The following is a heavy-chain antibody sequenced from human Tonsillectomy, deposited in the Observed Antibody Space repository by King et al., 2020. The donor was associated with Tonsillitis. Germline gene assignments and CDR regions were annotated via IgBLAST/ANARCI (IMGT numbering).Heavy chain of an antibody. CDR3: AKDRTVLPESGMDV. V-gene: IGHV3-9*01. CDR1: GFTFEDYA. D-gene: IGHD2-2*01. Sequence: VQLVESGGGLVQPGRSLRLSCAASGFTFEDYAMHWVRQAPGKCLEWVSGISWNSGSIGYADSVKGRFTISRDNAKNSLYLQMNSLRAEDTALYYCAKDRTVLPESGMDVWGQGTTVTVSS. J-gene: IGHJ6*02. CDR2: ISWNSGSI.